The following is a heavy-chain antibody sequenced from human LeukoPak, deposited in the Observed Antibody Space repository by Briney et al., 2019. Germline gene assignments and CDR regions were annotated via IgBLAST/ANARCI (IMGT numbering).Heavy chain of an antibody. CDR2: INPNSGGT. D-gene: IGHD2-2*01. Sequence: GASVKVSCKASGYTFTGYYMHWVRQAPGQGLEWMGWINPNSGGTNYAQKFQGRVTMTRDTSISTAYMELSRLRSDDTAVYYCARVEAIVVVPAAPYDYWGQGTLVTVSS. CDR1: GYTFTGYY. J-gene: IGHJ4*02. CDR3: ARVEAIVVVPAAPYDY. V-gene: IGHV1-2*02.